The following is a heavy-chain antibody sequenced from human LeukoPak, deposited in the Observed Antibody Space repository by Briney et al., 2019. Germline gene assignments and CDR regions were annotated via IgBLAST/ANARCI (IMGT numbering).Heavy chain of an antibody. CDR3: ARWKYDSGGYYPDY. Sequence: PSQTLSLTCAVSGASISSSNWWSWVRQPPGKGLEWLGEIYHSGNTNYNPSLKSQVTMSVDKSKNQFSLKLSSATAADTAVYYCARWKYDSGGYYPDYWGQGTQVTVSS. CDR1: GASISSSNW. J-gene: IGHJ4*02. D-gene: IGHD3-22*01. CDR2: IYHSGNT. V-gene: IGHV4-4*02.